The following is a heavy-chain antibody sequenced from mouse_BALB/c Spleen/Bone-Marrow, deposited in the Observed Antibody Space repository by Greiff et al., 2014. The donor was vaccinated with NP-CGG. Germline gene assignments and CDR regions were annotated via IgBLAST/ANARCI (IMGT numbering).Heavy chain of an antibody. CDR3: ARSNSISTATDY. D-gene: IGHD1-2*01. Sequence: QVQLQQSGAELVKPGAPVKLSCKASGYTFTNYDINWVRQRPEQGLEWIGWIFPGNGSTNYNEKFKGKATLTTDKSSSTAYMQLSRLTSEDSAVYFCARSNSISTATDYWGQGTTLTVSS. J-gene: IGHJ2*01. CDR1: GYTFTNYD. CDR2: IFPGNGST. V-gene: IGHV1-75*01.